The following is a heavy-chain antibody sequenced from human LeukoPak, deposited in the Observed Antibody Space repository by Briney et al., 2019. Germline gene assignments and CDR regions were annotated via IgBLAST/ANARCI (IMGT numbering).Heavy chain of an antibody. CDR3: ARGSYGSGSYSENFDY. D-gene: IGHD3-10*01. CDR2: IYHSGST. V-gene: IGHV4-38-2*01. CDR1: GYSISSGYY. J-gene: IGHJ4*02. Sequence: SETLSLTCAVSGYSISSGYYWGWIRQPPGKGLEWNGSIYHSGSTYYNPSLKSQVTISVDTSKNQYSLKLSSVTDADTAVYYCARGSYGSGSYSENFDYWGQGTLVTVSS.